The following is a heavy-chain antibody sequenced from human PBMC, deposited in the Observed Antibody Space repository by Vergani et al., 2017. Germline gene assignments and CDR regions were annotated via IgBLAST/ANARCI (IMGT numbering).Heavy chain of an antibody. CDR2: ISGSGGST. V-gene: IGHV3-23*01. CDR3: AKAEVEWERGS. J-gene: IGHJ5*02. Sequence: EVQLLESGGGLVQPGGSLRLSCAASGFTFSSYAMSWVRQAPGKGLEWVSAISGSGGSTYYADSVKGRFTISRDNSKNTLYLQMNSLRAEEPAVYYCAKAEVEWERGSWGQGTLVTVSS. CDR1: GFTFSSYA. D-gene: IGHD1-26*01.